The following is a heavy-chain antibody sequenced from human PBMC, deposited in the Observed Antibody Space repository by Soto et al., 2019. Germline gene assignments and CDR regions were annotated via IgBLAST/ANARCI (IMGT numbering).Heavy chain of an antibody. CDR3: ARGLSGYYGFDY. CDR2: IKSDGTNT. D-gene: IGHD5-12*01. J-gene: IGHJ4*02. CDR1: GFTFSSYW. V-gene: IGHV3-74*01. Sequence: EVQLVESGGGLVQFGGSLRLSCAASGFTFSSYWMHWVRQVPGKGLVWVSRIKSDGTNTGYADSVKGRFTISRDNVKNTLYLQMNSLRAEDTAVYYCARGLSGYYGFDYWGQGTLVTVSS.